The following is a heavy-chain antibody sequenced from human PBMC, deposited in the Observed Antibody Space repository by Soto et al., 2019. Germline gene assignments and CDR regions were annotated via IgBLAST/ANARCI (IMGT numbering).Heavy chain of an antibody. V-gene: IGHV3-7*01. Sequence: SLRLSCAAPGFTFTSYWMSWVRQAPGKGLEWVANIKQDGSEQNYVDSVTGRFTISRDNAKNSLYLQMNSLRAEDTAVYYCARVNFRFLGYWGQGTLVTVCS. D-gene: IGHD3-10*01. CDR3: ARVNFRFLGY. J-gene: IGHJ4*02. CDR2: IKQDGSEQ. CDR1: GFTFTSYW.